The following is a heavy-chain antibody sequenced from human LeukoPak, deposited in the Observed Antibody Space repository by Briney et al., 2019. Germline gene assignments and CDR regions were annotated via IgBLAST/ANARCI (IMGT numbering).Heavy chain of an antibody. Sequence: ASVKVSCKASGYTFTGYYMHWVRQAPGQGLEWMGRINPNSGGTNYAQKFQGRATMTRDTSISTAYMELSRLRSDDTAVYYCASSGHYYDSSGPYYFDYWSQGTLVTVSS. CDR1: GYTFTGYY. V-gene: IGHV1-2*06. CDR2: INPNSGGT. CDR3: ASSGHYYDSSGPYYFDY. J-gene: IGHJ4*02. D-gene: IGHD3-22*01.